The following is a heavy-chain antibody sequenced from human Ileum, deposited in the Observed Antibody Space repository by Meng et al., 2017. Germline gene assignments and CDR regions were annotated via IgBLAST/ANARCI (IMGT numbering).Heavy chain of an antibody. V-gene: IGHV4-39*01. Sequence: QLQPQESGPGLVKLPETLSPTCILSAGSVTSSSYDWGWIRQPPGKGLEWIGGITYTGNSYTTPSLKTRLTTSLDTSKNQFSLRLNSLTAADTAVYYCAGQPTSSGAGYSWFDPWGQGILVTVSS. CDR1: AGSVTSSSYD. J-gene: IGHJ5*02. CDR3: AGQPTSSGAGYSWFDP. CDR2: ITYTGNS. D-gene: IGHD2-2*01.